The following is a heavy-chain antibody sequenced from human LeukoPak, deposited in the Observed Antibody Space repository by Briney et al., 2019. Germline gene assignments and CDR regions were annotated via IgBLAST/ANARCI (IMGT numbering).Heavy chain of an antibody. J-gene: IGHJ3*02. V-gene: IGHV1-18*01. D-gene: IGHD3-10*01. CDR1: GYTFTTYG. CDR2: ISAYNGNT. CDR3: ARDYYYGSGSYYNNDAFDI. Sequence: ASVKVSCKASGYTFTTYGISWVRQAPGQGLEWMGWISAYNGNTNYAQKLQGRVTMTTDTSTSTAYMELRSLRSDDTAVYYCARDYYYGSGSYYNNDAFDIWGQGTMVTVSS.